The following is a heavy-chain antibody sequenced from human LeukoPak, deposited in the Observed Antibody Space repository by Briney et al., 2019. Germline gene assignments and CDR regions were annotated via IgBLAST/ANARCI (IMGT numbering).Heavy chain of an antibody. J-gene: IGHJ5*02. CDR3: AKEASSGYPNWFDP. V-gene: IGHV3-23*01. CDR1: GFSFNTYA. D-gene: IGHD3-22*01. Sequence: PGGSLRLSCETSGFSFNTYAMSWVRQAPGKGLEWVSAISGSGDSTYYADSVKGRFTISRDNSKNTLYVQMNSLRVEDTAVYYCAKEASSGYPNWFDPWGQGTLVTVSS. CDR2: ISGSGDST.